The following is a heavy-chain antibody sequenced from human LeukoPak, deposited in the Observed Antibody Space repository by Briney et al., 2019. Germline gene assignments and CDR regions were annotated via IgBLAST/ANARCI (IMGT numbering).Heavy chain of an antibody. CDR3: ARAYGSGSYSLDC. V-gene: IGHV3-21*01. CDR2: VSPSSTYV. CDR1: GFKFTTYT. Sequence: GGSLRLSCAASGFKFTTYTMNWVRQAPGKGLEWVSSVSPSSTYVYYADSLKGRFTVSRDNAKNSLSLQMDSLRAEDTAVYYCARAYGSGSYSLDCWGQGTLVTVSS. J-gene: IGHJ4*02. D-gene: IGHD3-10*01.